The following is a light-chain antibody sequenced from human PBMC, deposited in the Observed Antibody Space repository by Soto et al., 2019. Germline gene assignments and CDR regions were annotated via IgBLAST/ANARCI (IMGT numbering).Light chain of an antibody. CDR2: GSS. CDR1: QRVNNN. J-gene: IGKJ1*01. V-gene: IGKV3-15*01. CDR3: QQYNNWPRT. Sequence: EIVMTQSPATLSVSPGERASLSCRASQRVNNNLAWYQQKRGQAPRLLIYGSSTRATGIPARFSGSGSGTEFTLTISSLQSEDFAVYYCQQYNNWPRTFGQGT.